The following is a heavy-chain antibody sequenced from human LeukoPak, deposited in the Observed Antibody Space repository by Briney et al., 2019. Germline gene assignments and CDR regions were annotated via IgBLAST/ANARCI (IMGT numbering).Heavy chain of an antibody. Sequence: PGGSLRLSCAASGFTVSSNYMTWVRQAPGKGLDWVSVIYSGGSTCYGDSVSGLFTTSRDNTKNTLFHQMNSLRADDAVVYYCARGVAILSLALDYWGQGTLVTVSS. CDR2: IYSGGST. CDR3: ARGVAILSLALDY. CDR1: GFTVSSNY. J-gene: IGHJ4*02. V-gene: IGHV3-53*01. D-gene: IGHD1-20*01.